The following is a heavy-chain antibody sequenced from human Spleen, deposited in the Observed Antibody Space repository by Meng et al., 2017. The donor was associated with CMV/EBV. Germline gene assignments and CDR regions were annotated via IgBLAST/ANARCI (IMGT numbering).Heavy chain of an antibody. V-gene: IGHV2-5*02. D-gene: IGHD3/OR15-3a*01. CDR3: AHRVYDFWTAKNWFDH. Sequence: SGFSLTSGVGGGWIRQPPGKALEWLAVIYWDDDKRYSPSLKSRLTITKDTSKNQVVLTMSNMDPVDTATFYCAHRVYDFWTAKNWFDHWGQGTLVTVSS. CDR1: GFSLTSGVG. CDR2: IYWDDDK. J-gene: IGHJ5*02.